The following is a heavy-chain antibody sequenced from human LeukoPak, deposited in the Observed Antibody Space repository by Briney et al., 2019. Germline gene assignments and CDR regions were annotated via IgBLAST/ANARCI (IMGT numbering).Heavy chain of an antibody. D-gene: IGHD3-22*01. CDR1: GYTFTTYY. CDR3: AKNYYDSSGYHTYFDF. J-gene: IGHJ4*02. V-gene: IGHV1-46*01. Sequence: ASVKVSCKASGYTFTTYYMHWVRQAPGQGLEWMGVINPSGDSTTYAQKFQGRVTMTRDTSTSTVYMELSSLRSEDTAVYYCAKNYYDSSGYHTYFDFWGQGTLVTVSS. CDR2: INPSGDST.